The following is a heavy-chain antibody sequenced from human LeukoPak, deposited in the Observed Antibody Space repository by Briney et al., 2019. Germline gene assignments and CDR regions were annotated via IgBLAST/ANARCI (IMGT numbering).Heavy chain of an antibody. CDR1: GFTFSSNG. Sequence: GGSLRLSCAAFGFTFSSNGMDGVRQAPGKGLEWVAAIWYDGSNKHYADSVKGRFTISRDNSKNTLYLQMNSLRAEDTAVYYCAREYYYDSSLAFDIWGQGTMVTVSS. J-gene: IGHJ3*02. D-gene: IGHD3-22*01. V-gene: IGHV3-33*01. CDR3: AREYYYDSSLAFDI. CDR2: IWYDGSNK.